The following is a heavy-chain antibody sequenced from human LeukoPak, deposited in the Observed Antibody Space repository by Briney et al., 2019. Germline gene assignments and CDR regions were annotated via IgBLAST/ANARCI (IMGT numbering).Heavy chain of an antibody. CDR2: INPNSGGT. D-gene: IGHD6-13*01. V-gene: IGHV1-2*06. CDR1: GYTFSGYY. J-gene: IGHJ6*03. CDR3: ARAVAAGYYYMDV. Sequence: ASVKVSCKASGYTFSGYYMHWVRQALGQGLEWMGRINPNSGGTNYAQKFQGRVTMTRDTSISTAYMELSRLRSDDTAVYYCARAVAAGYYYMDVWGKGTTVTVSS.